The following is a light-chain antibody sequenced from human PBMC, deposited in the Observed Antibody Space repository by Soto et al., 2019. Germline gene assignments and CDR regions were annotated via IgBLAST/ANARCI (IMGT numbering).Light chain of an antibody. CDR2: DVS. V-gene: IGLV2-14*03. J-gene: IGLJ2*01. CDR3: STYTSSRTR. CDR1: SSDIGGYIY. Sequence: QSALTQPASVSGSPGQSITTSCTGTSSDIGGYIYVSWYQHHPGKAPKLLIYDVSNRPSGVSNRFSGSKSGNTASLTISGLQVEDEADYFCSTYTSSRTRFGGGTKLTVL.